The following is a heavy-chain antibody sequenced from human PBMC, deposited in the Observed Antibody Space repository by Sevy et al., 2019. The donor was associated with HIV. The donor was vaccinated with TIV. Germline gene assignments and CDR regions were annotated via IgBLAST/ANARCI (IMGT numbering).Heavy chain of an antibody. CDR3: ARVGIAARQIEREFWDHYFDY. CDR2: INPNSGGT. V-gene: IGHV1-2*02. CDR1: GYTFTGYY. D-gene: IGHD6-6*01. Sequence: ASVRVSCKASGYTFTGYYMHWVRQAPGQGLEWMGWINPNSGGTNYAQKFQGRVTMTRDTSISTAYMELSRLRSDDTAVYYCARVGIAARQIEREFWDHYFDYWGQGTLVTVSS. J-gene: IGHJ4*02.